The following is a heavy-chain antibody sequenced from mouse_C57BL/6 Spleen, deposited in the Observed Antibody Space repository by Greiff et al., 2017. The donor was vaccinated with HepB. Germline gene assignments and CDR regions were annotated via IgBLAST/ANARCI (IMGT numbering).Heavy chain of an antibody. V-gene: IGHV2-5*01. Sequence: QVQLQQPGPGLVQPSQSLSITCTVSGFSLTSYGVHWVRQSPGKGLEWLGVIWRGGSTDYNAAFMSRLSITKDNSKSQVFFKMNSLQADDTAIYYCAKNGDLLLRYFDVWGTGTTVTVSS. CDR1: GFSLTSYG. J-gene: IGHJ1*03. CDR3: AKNGDLLLRYFDV. D-gene: IGHD1-1*01. CDR2: IWRGGST.